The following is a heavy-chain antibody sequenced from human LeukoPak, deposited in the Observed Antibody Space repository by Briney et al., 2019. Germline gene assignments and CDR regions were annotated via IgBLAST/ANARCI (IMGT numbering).Heavy chain of an antibody. J-gene: IGHJ4*02. D-gene: IGHD3-16*01. CDR3: ARGGGIMITFGGVNLIDY. CDR2: ISYDGSNK. Sequence: GRSLRLSCAASGFTFSSYAMHWVRQAPGKGLEWVAVISYDGSNKYYADSVKGRFTISRDNAKNSLYLQMNSLRAEDTAVYYCARGGGIMITFGGVNLIDYWGQGTLVTVSS. CDR1: GFTFSSYA. V-gene: IGHV3-30-3*01.